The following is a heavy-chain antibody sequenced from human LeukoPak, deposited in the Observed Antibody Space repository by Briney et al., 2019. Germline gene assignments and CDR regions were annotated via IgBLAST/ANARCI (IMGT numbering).Heavy chain of an antibody. D-gene: IGHD4-17*01. CDR3: ARVGSLTTFD. CDR2: TQYRGYA. J-gene: IGHJ4*02. CDR1: GGSLSTYY. V-gene: IGHV4-59*01. Sequence: SETLSLTRTVSGGSLSTYYWTWSRQSPGKGREWIGYTQYRGYADYSPSLQSRVTISVDTSNNQCSLRLSSVTAADTAVYYCARVGSLTTFDWGQGTLVTVSS.